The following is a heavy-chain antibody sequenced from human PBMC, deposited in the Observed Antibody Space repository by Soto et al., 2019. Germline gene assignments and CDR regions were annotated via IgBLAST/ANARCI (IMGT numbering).Heavy chain of an antibody. Sequence: QLQLQESGPGLVKPSETLSLTCTVSGGSISSSSYYWGWIRQPPGQGLEWIGSIYYSGSTYYNPSLKSRVIISVDTSKNQLSLQLSSVTAADTSVYYCARQSSSCDYDWFDTWGPGTLVTVSS. D-gene: IGHD4-17*01. CDR1: GGSISSSSYY. CDR2: IYYSGST. J-gene: IGHJ5*02. CDR3: ARQSSSCDYDWFDT. V-gene: IGHV4-39*01.